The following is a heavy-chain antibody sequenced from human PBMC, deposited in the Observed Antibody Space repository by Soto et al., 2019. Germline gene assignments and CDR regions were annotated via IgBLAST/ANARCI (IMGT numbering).Heavy chain of an antibody. V-gene: IGHV5-51*01. CDR2: IYPGESDT. CDR3: ARRESGYGNRFFDY. CDR1: GYSFTNYW. D-gene: IGHD2-15*01. Sequence: GGSLRLSCKGSGYSFTNYWIGWVRQMPGKGLEWMGIIYPGESDTRYSPSFQGQVTISADKSISTAYLRWSSLKASDTAMYYCARRESGYGNRFFDYWGQGTLVTVSS. J-gene: IGHJ4*02.